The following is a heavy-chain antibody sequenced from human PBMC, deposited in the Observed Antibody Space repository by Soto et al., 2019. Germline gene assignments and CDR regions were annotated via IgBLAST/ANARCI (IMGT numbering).Heavy chain of an antibody. CDR2: IYYSGST. J-gene: IGHJ3*02. V-gene: IGHV4-39*01. CDR1: CGSISSSSYY. CDR3: ARGWCSGGSCYRAFDI. D-gene: IGHD2-15*01. Sequence: PSETLSLTCTVSCGSISSSSYYWGWIRQPPGKGLEWIGSIYYSGSTYYNPSLKSRVTISVGTSKNQFSLKLSSVTAADTAVYYCARGWCSGGSCYRAFDICGQGTMVTVSS.